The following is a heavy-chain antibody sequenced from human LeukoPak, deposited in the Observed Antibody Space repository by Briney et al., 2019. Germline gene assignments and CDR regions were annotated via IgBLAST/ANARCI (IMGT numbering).Heavy chain of an antibody. CDR2: INPSGGST. V-gene: IGHV1-46*01. Sequence: GASVKVSCKASGYTFTGYYMHWVRQAPGQGLEWMGIINPSGGSTSYAQKFQGRVTMTRDTSTSTVYMELSSLRSEDTAVYYCARDGSGYSYGVLRYYFDYWGQGTLVTVSS. D-gene: IGHD5-18*01. J-gene: IGHJ4*02. CDR1: GYTFTGYY. CDR3: ARDGSGYSYGVLRYYFDY.